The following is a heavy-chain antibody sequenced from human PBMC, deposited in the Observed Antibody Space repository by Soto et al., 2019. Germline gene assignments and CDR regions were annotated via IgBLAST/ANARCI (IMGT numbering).Heavy chain of an antibody. D-gene: IGHD3-3*02. CDR1: GCTFSTSA. V-gene: IGHV1-69*12. Sequence: QVQLVQSGAEVKKPGSSVKVSCKASGCTFSTSAMAWVRQAPGQGLEWVGGIMPVFATPDYAQNFQGRVTITADESTTTAYLELTSLRTDDTAVYYCARDKDRQQLGGNYYYILDVWGQGTAITVSS. CDR3: ARDKDRQQLGGNYYYILDV. J-gene: IGHJ6*02. CDR2: IMPVFATP.